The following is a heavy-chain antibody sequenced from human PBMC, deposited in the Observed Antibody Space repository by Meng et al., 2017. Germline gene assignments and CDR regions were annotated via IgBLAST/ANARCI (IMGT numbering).Heavy chain of an antibody. CDR2: INPNSGGT. V-gene: IGHV1-2*06. J-gene: IGHJ5*02. CDR3: ARALIVVANWFDP. D-gene: IGHD3-22*01. Sequence: QVAVAQAGGEVKKPGASVKVSCKASGYTFTGYYMHWVRQAPGQGLEWMGRINPNSGGTNYAQKFQGRVTMTRDTSISTAYMELSRLRSDDTAVYYCARALIVVANWFDPWGQGTLVTVSS. CDR1: GYTFTGYY.